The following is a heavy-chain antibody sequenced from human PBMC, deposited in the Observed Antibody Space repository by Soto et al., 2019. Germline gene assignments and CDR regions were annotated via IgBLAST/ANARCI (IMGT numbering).Heavy chain of an antibody. CDR1: GDTFSSYA. Sequence: ASVKVSCKASGDTFSSYAISWVRQAPGQGLEWMGGIIPILGTPTYAQKFQGRVTITADKSTSTAYMELSSLRSEDTAVYYCARERSRYDRSGYYRPDYWGQGTLVTVSS. J-gene: IGHJ4*02. CDR2: IIPILGTP. CDR3: ARERSRYDRSGYYRPDY. V-gene: IGHV1-69*10. D-gene: IGHD3-22*01.